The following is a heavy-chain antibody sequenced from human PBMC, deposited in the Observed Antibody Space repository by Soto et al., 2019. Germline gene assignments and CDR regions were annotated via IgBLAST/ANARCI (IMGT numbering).Heavy chain of an antibody. J-gene: IGHJ4*02. V-gene: IGHV4-61*01. CDR1: GGSVSSGSYY. Sequence: QVQLQESGPGLVKPSETLSLTCTVSGGSVSSGSYYWSWIRQPPGKGLEWNGYIYYSGSTNYNPSLKSRVTISVDTSKNQFSLKLSSVTAADTAVYYCARGLVVVVAAEFDYWGQGTLVTVSS. CDR3: ARGLVVVVAAEFDY. CDR2: IYYSGST. D-gene: IGHD2-15*01.